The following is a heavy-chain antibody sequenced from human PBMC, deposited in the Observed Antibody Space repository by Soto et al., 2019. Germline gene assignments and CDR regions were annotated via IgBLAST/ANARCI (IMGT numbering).Heavy chain of an antibody. J-gene: IGHJ4*02. CDR1: GFTFSDYY. CDR2: ISSSGSTI. CDR3: PRSLPQPLLEYPARTPCAFDY. V-gene: IGHV3-11*01. D-gene: IGHD6-6*01. Sequence: GGSLRLSCAASGFTFSDYYMSWIRQAPGKGLEWVSYISSSGSTIYYVDSVKGRFTISRDNAKNSLYLQMNSLRAEDTAVYYWPRSLPQPLLEYPARTPCAFDYWGQGTLVTVSS.